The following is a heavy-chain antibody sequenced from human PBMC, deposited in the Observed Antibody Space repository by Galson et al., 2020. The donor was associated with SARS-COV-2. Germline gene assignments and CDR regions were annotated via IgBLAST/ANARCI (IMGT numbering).Heavy chain of an antibody. D-gene: IGHD2-15*01. Sequence: GESLKISCAASGIPFSSYSMNWVRQAPGKGLEWVSSIRAGSSYIYYANSVKGRFTISRDNAKNSLYLQMNSLRADDTAVYYCARVGGMATTPANYYYYGLDVWGPGTTVTVSS. CDR1: GIPFSSYS. CDR2: IRAGSSYI. J-gene: IGHJ6*02. V-gene: IGHV3-21*01. CDR3: ARVGGMATTPANYYYYGLDV.